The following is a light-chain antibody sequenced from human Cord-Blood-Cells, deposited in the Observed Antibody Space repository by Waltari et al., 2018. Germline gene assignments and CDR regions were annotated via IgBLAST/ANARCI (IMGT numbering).Light chain of an antibody. J-gene: IGKJ2*01. Sequence: EIVMTQSPVTLSVSPGERATLSCRASQSVSSNLAWYQQKPGQAPRLLIYGASTRATGIPARFSGSVSGTEFTLTISSLQSEDFAVYYCQQYNNWPPYTFGQGTKLEIK. CDR2: GAS. CDR3: QQYNNWPPYT. CDR1: QSVSSN. V-gene: IGKV3-15*01.